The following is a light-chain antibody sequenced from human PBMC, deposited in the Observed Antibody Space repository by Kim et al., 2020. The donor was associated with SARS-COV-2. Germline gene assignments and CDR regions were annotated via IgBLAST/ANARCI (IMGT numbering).Light chain of an antibody. Sequence: EIVVTQSPVTLSVSPGERATLSCRASQGISSNLAWYQQKPGQAPRLLISGASTRATGIQARFSGGGSGTEFTLTISSLQSEDFAVYYCQQYHNWPPTFGQGTKVDIK. CDR3: QQYHNWPPT. CDR2: GAS. J-gene: IGKJ1*01. CDR1: QGISSN. V-gene: IGKV3D-15*01.